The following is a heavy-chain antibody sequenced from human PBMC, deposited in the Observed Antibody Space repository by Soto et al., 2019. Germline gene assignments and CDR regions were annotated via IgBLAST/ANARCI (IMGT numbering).Heavy chain of an antibody. D-gene: IGHD4-17*01. CDR3: ARRSYGFDL. CDR2: IYPADSDT. CDR1: GYSFTTHW. V-gene: IGHV5-51*01. Sequence: PGESLKISCKSSGYSFTTHWIAWVRQTPGKGLEWMGVIYPADSDTRYSPSFEGQVTISVDKSISAAYLQWSSLKASDTAMYYCARRSYGFDLCGQGTLVTVSS. J-gene: IGHJ5*02.